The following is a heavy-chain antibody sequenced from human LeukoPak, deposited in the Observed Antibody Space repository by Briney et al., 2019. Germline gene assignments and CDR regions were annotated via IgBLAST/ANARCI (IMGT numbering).Heavy chain of an antibody. Sequence: GGSLRLSCAASRFIFANYAMGWVRQTPGKGLEWVSAISGSGDSTLYADSMKGRFTISRDNSRNTLYLQMNSLRVEDTAVYYCARADYDYVWGSYRQYYFDYWGQGTLVTVSS. J-gene: IGHJ4*02. V-gene: IGHV3-23*01. CDR2: ISGSGDST. D-gene: IGHD3-16*02. CDR3: ARADYDYVWGSYRQYYFDY. CDR1: RFIFANYA.